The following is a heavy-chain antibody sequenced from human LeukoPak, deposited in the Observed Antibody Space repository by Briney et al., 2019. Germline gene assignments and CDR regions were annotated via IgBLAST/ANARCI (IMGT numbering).Heavy chain of an antibody. J-gene: IGHJ4*02. CDR1: GFTFSNHG. V-gene: IGHV3-23*01. Sequence: PGGSLRLSCAASGFTFSNHGMNWVRQAPGKGLEWGSAISGSGGSTYYADSVKGRFTISRDNSKNTLYLQMNSLRAEDTAVYYCAKDGIAVAPRVFDYWGQGTLVTVSS. CDR3: AKDGIAVAPRVFDY. D-gene: IGHD6-19*01. CDR2: ISGSGGST.